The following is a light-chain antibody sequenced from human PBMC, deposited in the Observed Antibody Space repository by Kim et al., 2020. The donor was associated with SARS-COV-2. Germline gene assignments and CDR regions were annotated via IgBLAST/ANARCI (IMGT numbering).Light chain of an antibody. J-gene: IGLJ1*01. CDR2: DNN. Sequence: GQKVPISCSGSSSNIGYNYVSWYQQLPGTAPKLLIYDNNKRPSGIPDRFSGSKSGTSATLGITGLQTGDEADYYCAAWDSSLSAYVFGTGTKVTVL. V-gene: IGLV1-51*01. CDR1: SSNIGYNY. CDR3: AAWDSSLSAYV.